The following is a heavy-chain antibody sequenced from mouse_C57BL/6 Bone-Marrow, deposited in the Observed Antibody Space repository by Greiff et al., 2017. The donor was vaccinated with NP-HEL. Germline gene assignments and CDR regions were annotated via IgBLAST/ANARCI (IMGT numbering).Heavy chain of an antibody. CDR3: ARAAYYGSGY. V-gene: IGHV1-64*01. J-gene: IGHJ2*01. CDR1: GYPFTSYW. CDR2: IHPNSGST. Sequence: VQLQQPGAELVKPGASVKLSCKASGYPFTSYWMHWVKQRPGQGLEWIGMIHPNSGSTNYNEKFKSKATLTVDKSSSTAYMQLSSLTSEDSAVYYCARAAYYGSGYWGQGTTLTVSS. D-gene: IGHD1-1*01.